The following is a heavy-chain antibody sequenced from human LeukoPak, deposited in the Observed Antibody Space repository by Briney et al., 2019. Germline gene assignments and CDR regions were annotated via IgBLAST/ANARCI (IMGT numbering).Heavy chain of an antibody. J-gene: IGHJ3*02. V-gene: IGHV3-30*03. CDR3: AAVSYLAFDI. CDR2: ISYDGSNK. CDR1: GFTFSSYG. Sequence: GRSLRLSCAASGFTFSSYGMHWVRQAPGKGLEWVAIISYDGSNKYYADSVKGRFTISRDNSKNTLYLQMNSLRAEDTAVYYCAAVSYLAFDIWGQGTMVTVSS. D-gene: IGHD2-21*01.